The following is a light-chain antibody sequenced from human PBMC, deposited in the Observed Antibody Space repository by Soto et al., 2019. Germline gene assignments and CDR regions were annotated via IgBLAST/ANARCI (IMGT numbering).Light chain of an antibody. CDR2: DVS. CDR1: SSDVGGYNY. CDR3: CSYAGSYV. V-gene: IGLV2-11*01. Sequence: QSVLTQPRSVSGSPGQSVTISCTGTSSDVGGYNYVSWYQQHPGKAPKLMIYDVSKRPSGVPDRFSGSKSGDTASLTISGLQAEDQADYYYCSYAGSYVFGGGTKVTVL. J-gene: IGLJ2*01.